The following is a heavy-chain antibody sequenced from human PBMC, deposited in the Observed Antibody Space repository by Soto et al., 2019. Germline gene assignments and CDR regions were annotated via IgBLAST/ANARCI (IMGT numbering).Heavy chain of an antibody. J-gene: IGHJ6*02. Sequence: SETLSLTCFVSGASISSNHWSWIRQPPGKGLEWIGYIYYSGNTNYNPSLKSRVIISIDTSKNHFFLKLSSVTAADTAVYYCARGPYYYYYGLDVWGQGTTVTVSS. CDR1: GASISSNH. CDR3: ARGPYYYYYGLDV. CDR2: IYYSGNT. V-gene: IGHV4-59*01.